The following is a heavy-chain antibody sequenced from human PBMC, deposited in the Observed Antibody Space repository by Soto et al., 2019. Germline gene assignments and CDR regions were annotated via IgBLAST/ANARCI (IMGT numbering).Heavy chain of an antibody. J-gene: IGHJ6*02. Sequence: PSETLSLTWTVSGGSMSRYYWSWIRQPPGKGLEWIGYIYYSGHTNSNPSLKSRVTISVDTSKNQFSLKLSSVTAADTAVYYCARGIATTEMDVWGQGTTVTVSS. V-gene: IGHV4-59*01. CDR1: GGSMSRYY. CDR2: IYYSGHT. CDR3: ARGIATTEMDV. D-gene: IGHD6-13*01.